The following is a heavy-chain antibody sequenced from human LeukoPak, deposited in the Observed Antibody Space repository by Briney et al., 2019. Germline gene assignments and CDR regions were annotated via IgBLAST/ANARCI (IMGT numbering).Heavy chain of an antibody. CDR1: GYTFTGYY. Sequence: GASVKVSCKASGYTFTGYYMHWVRQAPGQGLEWMGWINPNSGGTNYAQKFQGRVTMTRDTSISTAYMELSRLRSDDTAVYYCARDRGSSWYDFDYWGQGTLVTVSS. CDR3: ARDRGSSWYDFDY. D-gene: IGHD6-13*01. V-gene: IGHV1-2*02. J-gene: IGHJ4*02. CDR2: INPNSGGT.